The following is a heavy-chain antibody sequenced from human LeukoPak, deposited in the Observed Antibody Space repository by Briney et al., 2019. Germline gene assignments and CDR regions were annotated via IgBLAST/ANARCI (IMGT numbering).Heavy chain of an antibody. D-gene: IGHD5-18*01. J-gene: IGHJ4*02. CDR1: GGSFSGYY. CDR2: INHSGST. Sequence: PSETLSLTCAVYGGSFSGYYWSWIRQPPGKGLEWIGEINHSGSTNYNPSLKSRVTISVDTSKNQFSLKLSSVTAADTAAYYCARKDTAMVATDYWGQGTLVTVSS. V-gene: IGHV4-34*01. CDR3: ARKDTAMVATDY.